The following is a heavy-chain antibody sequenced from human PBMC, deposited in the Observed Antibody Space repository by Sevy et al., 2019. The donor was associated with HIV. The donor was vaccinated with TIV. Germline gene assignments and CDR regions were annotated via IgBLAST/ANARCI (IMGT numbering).Heavy chain of an antibody. V-gene: IGHV3-23*01. Sequence: GGSLRLSCAASGFTFSSYAMSWVRQAPGKGLEWVSAISGSGGSTYYADSVKGRFTISRDNSKNTLYLQMNSLRAEDTVVYYCAKSVSRSSSLDFDYWGQGTLVTVSS. CDR3: AKSVSRSSSLDFDY. J-gene: IGHJ4*02. CDR1: GFTFSSYA. D-gene: IGHD6-6*01. CDR2: ISGSGGST.